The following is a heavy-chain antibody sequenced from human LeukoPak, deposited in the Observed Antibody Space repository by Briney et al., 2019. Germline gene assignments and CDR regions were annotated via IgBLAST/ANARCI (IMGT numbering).Heavy chain of an antibody. CDR2: ISYDGSNK. CDR1: GFTFSSYA. V-gene: IGHV3-30*04. J-gene: IGHJ4*02. CDR3: ARGFSYGQTDFDY. Sequence: GGSLRLSCAASGFTFSSYAMHWVRQAPGKGLEWVAVISYDGSNKYYADSVKGRFTISRDNSKNTLYLQMNSLRAEDTAVYYCARGFSYGQTDFDYWGQGTLVTVSS. D-gene: IGHD5-18*01.